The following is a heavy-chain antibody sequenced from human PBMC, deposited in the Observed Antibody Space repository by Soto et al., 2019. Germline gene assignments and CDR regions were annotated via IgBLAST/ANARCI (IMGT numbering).Heavy chain of an antibody. J-gene: IGHJ4*02. CDR3: ARGPLATAGVGYFFDY. V-gene: IGHV4-31*03. CDR2: IYYSGST. CDR1: GGSISSGGYY. Sequence: PSETLSLTCTVSGGSISSGGYYWSWIRQHPGKGLEWIGYIYYSGSTYYNPSLKSRVTISVDTPKNQFSLKLSSVTAADTAVYYCARGPLATAGVGYFFDYWGQGTLVTVSS. D-gene: IGHD6-13*01.